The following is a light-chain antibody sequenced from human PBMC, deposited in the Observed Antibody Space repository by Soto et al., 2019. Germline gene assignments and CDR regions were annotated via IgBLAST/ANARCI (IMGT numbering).Light chain of an antibody. J-gene: IGKJ1*01. CDR1: QSISSW. CDR2: HAS. CDR3: QQYNSYA. V-gene: IGKV1-5*01. Sequence: DIQMTQSPSTLSASVGDRVSLTCRASQSISSWLAWYQQKPGTAPKLLIYHASTLESGVPSRFSGSGSGTEFTLTISSLQPDDFATYYCQQYNSYAFGQGTKV.